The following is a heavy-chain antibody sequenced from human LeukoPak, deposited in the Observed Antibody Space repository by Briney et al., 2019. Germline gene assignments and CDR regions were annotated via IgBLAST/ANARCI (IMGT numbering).Heavy chain of an antibody. V-gene: IGHV3-23*01. Sequence: GGSLRLSCAASGFTFSRYWMTWVRQAPGKGLEWVSGISGSGDTTYIADSVKGRFTISRDNSKNTLYLQMNNLRAEDTAVYYCAKDRGYWGQGALVTVSS. CDR3: AKDRGY. CDR1: GFTFSRYW. CDR2: ISGSGDTT. J-gene: IGHJ4*02.